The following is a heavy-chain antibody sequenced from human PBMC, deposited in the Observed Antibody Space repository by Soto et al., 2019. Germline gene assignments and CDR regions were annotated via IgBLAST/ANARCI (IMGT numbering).Heavy chain of an antibody. CDR3: AKEYQTYYYDSSGYH. V-gene: IGHV3-30*18. D-gene: IGHD3-22*01. CDR1: GFTFSSYG. J-gene: IGHJ5*02. Sequence: XESLRLSCAASGFTFSSYGMHWVRQAPGKGLEWVAVISYDGSNKYYADSVKGRFTISRDNSKNTLYLQMNSLRAEDTAVYYCAKEYQTYYYDSSGYHWGQGTLVTVSS. CDR2: ISYDGSNK.